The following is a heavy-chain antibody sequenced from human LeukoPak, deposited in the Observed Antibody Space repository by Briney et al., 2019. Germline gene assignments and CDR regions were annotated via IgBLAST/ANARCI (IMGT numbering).Heavy chain of an antibody. CDR2: MNPNSGNT. D-gene: IGHD2-2*01. Sequence: ASVKVSCKASGYTFTSYDINWVRQATGQGLEWMGWMNPNSGNTGYAQKFQGRVTITRNTSISTVYMELSSLRSEDTAVYYCARVPAKTKNWFDPWGQGTLVTVSS. CDR1: GYTFTSYD. CDR3: ARVPAKTKNWFDP. J-gene: IGHJ5*02. V-gene: IGHV1-8*03.